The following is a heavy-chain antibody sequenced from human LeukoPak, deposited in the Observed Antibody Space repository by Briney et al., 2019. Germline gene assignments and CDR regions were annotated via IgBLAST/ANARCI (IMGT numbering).Heavy chain of an antibody. V-gene: IGHV3-7*01. J-gene: IGHJ4*02. Sequence: GGSLRLSCTGSGFTFSDYWMTWARQAPGKGLEWVANLRPDGSDKYYADSVKGRCTTSRDNSKNTVYLQMNSLTGEDTAIYYCAREGGTIEIGEFDYWGQGTLVTVSS. CDR3: AREGGTIEIGEFDY. CDR1: GFTFSDYW. CDR2: LRPDGSDK. D-gene: IGHD3-16*02.